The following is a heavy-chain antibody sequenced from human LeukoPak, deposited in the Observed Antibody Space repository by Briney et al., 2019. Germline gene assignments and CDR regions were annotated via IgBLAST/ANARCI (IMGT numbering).Heavy chain of an antibody. CDR3: GKHDLVVVPAAE. D-gene: IGHD2-2*01. V-gene: IGHV4-39*01. CDR1: GGSISSSSYY. Sequence: PSETLSLTCTVSGGSISSSSYYWGWIRQPPGKGVEWIGSIYYSGSTYYNPSLKSRVTISVDTSKNQFSLKLSSVTAADTAEYYCGKHDLVVVPAAEWGQGTLVTVSS. J-gene: IGHJ4*02. CDR2: IYYSGST.